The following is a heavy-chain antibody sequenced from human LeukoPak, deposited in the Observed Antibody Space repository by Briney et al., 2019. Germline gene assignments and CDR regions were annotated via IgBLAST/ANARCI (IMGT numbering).Heavy chain of an antibody. CDR1: GFTFSSYA. J-gene: IGHJ4*02. CDR3: AKDLGRDISPQSFDY. CDR2: ISGSGGST. V-gene: IGHV3-23*01. Sequence: GGSLRLSCAASGFTFSSYAMSWVRQAPGKGLEWVSAISGSGGSTYYADSMKGRFTISRDNSKNTLYLQMNSLRAEDTAVYYCAKDLGRDISPQSFDYWGQGTLVTVSS. D-gene: IGHD2-15*01.